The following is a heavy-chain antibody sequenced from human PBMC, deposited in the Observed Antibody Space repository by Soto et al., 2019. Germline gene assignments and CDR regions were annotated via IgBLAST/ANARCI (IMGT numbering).Heavy chain of an antibody. CDR2: IYYSGST. CDR3: ARFVDTAMVMDYYGMDV. D-gene: IGHD5-18*01. CDR1: GGSISSYY. Sequence: SETLSLTCTVSGGSISSYYWSWIRQPPGKGLEWIGYIYYSGSTNYNPSLKSRVTISVDTSKNQFSLKLSSVTTADTAVYYCARFVDTAMVMDYYGMDVWGQGTTVTVSS. J-gene: IGHJ6*02. V-gene: IGHV4-59*08.